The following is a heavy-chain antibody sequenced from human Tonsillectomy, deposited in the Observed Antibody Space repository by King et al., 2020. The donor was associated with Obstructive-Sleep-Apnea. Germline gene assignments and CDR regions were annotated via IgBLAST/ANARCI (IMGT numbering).Heavy chain of an antibody. Sequence: VQLVESGGGLVQPGRSLRLSCTPSGFSFGDFAVSWFRQAPGKGLEWVGFIRSKPHGATTEYAASVTGRFTISRDESKSIAYLQMNSLRTDDTAVYYCARDRKYYYDTTTYPLDYWGQGTLVTVSS. D-gene: IGHD3-22*01. CDR1: GFSFGDFA. V-gene: IGHV3-49*03. CDR2: IRSKPHGATT. J-gene: IGHJ4*02. CDR3: ARDRKYYYDTTTYPLDY.